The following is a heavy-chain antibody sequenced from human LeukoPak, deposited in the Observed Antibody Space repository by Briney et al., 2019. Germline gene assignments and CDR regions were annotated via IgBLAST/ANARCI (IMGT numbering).Heavy chain of an antibody. J-gene: IGHJ4*02. CDR3: ARDLASCAGDCYSDGFDY. V-gene: IGHV4-39*07. Sequence: SSETLSLTCTVSGGSISSSSYYWGWIRQPPGKGLEWIGSIYYSGSTYYNPSLKSRVTISVDTSKNQFSLKMSSVTAADTAVYYCARDLASCAGDCYSDGFDYWGQGTLVTVSS. D-gene: IGHD2-21*02. CDR1: GGSISSSSYY. CDR2: IYYSGST.